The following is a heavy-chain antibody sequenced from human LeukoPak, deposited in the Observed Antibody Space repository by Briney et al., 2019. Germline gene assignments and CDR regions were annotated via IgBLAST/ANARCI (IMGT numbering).Heavy chain of an antibody. J-gene: IGHJ4*02. CDR3: VRDGGVSGYDLLDY. CDR1: GFTFSNYW. CDR2: INQDGSEE. V-gene: IGHV3-7*01. D-gene: IGHD5-12*01. Sequence: GGSLRLSCAASGFTFSNYWMSWVRQAPGKGLEWVAHINQDGSEERYMDSVKARFIISRDNAKNSLSMQMDSLRAEDTAVYYCVRDGGVSGYDLLDYWGQGTLVTVSS.